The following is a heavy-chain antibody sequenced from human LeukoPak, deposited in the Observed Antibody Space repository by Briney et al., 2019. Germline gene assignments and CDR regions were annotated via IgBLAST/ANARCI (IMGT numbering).Heavy chain of an antibody. V-gene: IGHV3-43D*03. CDR1: GFTFDDYA. CDR2: ISWDGGST. CDR3: AKDMGSGLGYMDV. J-gene: IGHJ6*03. Sequence: PGGSLRLSCAASGFTFDDYAMHWVRQAPGKGLEWVSLISWDGGSTYYADSVKGRFTISRDNSKNSLYLQMNSLRAEDTALYYCAKDMGSGLGYMDVWGKGTTVTISS. D-gene: IGHD2-15*01.